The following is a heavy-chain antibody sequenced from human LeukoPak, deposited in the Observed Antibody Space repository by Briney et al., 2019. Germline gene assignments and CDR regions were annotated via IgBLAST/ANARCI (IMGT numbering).Heavy chain of an antibody. CDR2: MNPNSGNT. J-gene: IGHJ4*02. CDR3: ARGSGCLRVGY. CDR1: GYTFTSYD. V-gene: IGHV1-8*03. Sequence: GASVKVSCKASGYTFTSYDINWVRQAAGRGLEWMGWMNPNSGNTGYAQKFQGRVTITRNTSISTAYMELSMPRSQDTAVYYCARGSGCLRVGYWGQGTLVTVSS. D-gene: IGHD3-22*01.